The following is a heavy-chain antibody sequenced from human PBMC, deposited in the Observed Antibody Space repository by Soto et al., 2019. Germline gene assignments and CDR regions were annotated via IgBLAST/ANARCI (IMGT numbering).Heavy chain of an antibody. V-gene: IGHV5-10-1*01. J-gene: IGHJ4*02. CDR3: ARPIAVSGTGYYYFDF. CDR2: IDPSDSYT. Sequence: GESQKISCKGTGYTFTDYWITWVRQMPGKGLEWMGRIDPSDSYTSYTPSLQGHVTISADKSISTAYLQWSSLQASDTAMYYCARPIAVSGTGYYYFDFWGQGTLVTVSS. CDR1: GYTFTDYW. D-gene: IGHD6-19*01.